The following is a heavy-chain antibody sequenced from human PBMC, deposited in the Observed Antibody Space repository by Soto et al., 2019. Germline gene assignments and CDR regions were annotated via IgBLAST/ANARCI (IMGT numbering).Heavy chain of an antibody. Sequence: XGSLRLSFAASGFPLTNYWMNWVRQTPGKGLMWVSRISPDGSDVGYADSVEGRFTVSRDNAKNTLYLQMHSLRAEDTAMYYCACWGNIVPVAPSDFDRWGQGTLVTVSS. V-gene: IGHV3-74*01. J-gene: IGHJ4*02. CDR2: ISPDGSDV. CDR1: GFPLTNYW. CDR3: ACWGNIVPVAPSDFDR. D-gene: IGHD3-16*01.